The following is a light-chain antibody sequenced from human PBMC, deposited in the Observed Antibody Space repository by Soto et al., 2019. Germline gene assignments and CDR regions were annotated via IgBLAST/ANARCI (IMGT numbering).Light chain of an antibody. V-gene: IGLV2-11*01. CDR2: DVT. J-gene: IGLJ1*01. CDR3: CSYAGSYFV. Sequence: QSVLTQPRSVSGSPGQSVTISCTGTSSDVGGYNYVSWYQQHPGRAPKFMIYDVTKRPSGVPDRFSGSKSGNTASLTISGLHVEDEAYYYCCSYAGSYFVFGTGTKLTVL. CDR1: SSDVGGYNY.